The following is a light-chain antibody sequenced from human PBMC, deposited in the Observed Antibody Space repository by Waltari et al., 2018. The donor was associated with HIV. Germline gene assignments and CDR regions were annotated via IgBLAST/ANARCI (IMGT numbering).Light chain of an antibody. CDR1: SSNIATNT. J-gene: IGLJ3*02. CDR2: TNN. V-gene: IGLV1-44*01. Sequence: QSVLTQPPSASGTPGQRVTISCSGSSSNIATNTVNCYHQLPGTAPKLLIYTNNQRPSGVPARFSGSKSGTSASLAISGLQSDDDADYYCATWDDSLNGWVFGGGTRLTVL. CDR3: ATWDDSLNGWV.